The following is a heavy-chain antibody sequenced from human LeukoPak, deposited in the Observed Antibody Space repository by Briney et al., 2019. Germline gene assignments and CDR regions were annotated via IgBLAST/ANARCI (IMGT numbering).Heavy chain of an antibody. D-gene: IGHD4-17*01. CDR1: GGTFSSYA. Sequence: GASVKVSCKASGGTFSSYAISWVRQAPGQGLEWMGGIIPIFGTANYAQKFQGRVTITADESTGTAYMELSSLRSEDTAVYYCAGLYGDYDLDYWGQGTLVTVSS. CDR2: IIPIFGTA. J-gene: IGHJ4*02. CDR3: AGLYGDYDLDY. V-gene: IGHV1-69*13.